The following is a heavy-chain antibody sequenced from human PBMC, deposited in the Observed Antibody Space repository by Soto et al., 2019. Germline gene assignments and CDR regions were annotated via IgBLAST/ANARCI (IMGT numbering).Heavy chain of an antibody. J-gene: IGHJ4*02. CDR3: ARDGSGWSRDC. CDR1: GFTFSFSS. D-gene: IGHD6-19*01. CDR2: ISSSSDYI. Sequence: GGSLRLSCAVSGFTFSFSSMNWVRQAPGKGLEWVSSISSSSDYIYYADSVKGRFTVSRDNAKNALYLQMNSLRAEDTAVYYCARDGSGWSRDCWGQGTLVSVSS. V-gene: IGHV3-21*01.